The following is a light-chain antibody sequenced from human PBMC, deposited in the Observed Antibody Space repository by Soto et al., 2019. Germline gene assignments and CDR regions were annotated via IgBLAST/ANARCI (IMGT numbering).Light chain of an antibody. CDR3: QQYGSSIT. V-gene: IGKV3-20*01. Sequence: EIVLTQSPGTLSLSPGERATLSCRASQSVSSSYLAWYQQKPGQAPRLLIYGASSRATGIPDRFSGSGSGTDFTHTISRLEPEDFAVYYCQQYGSSITFGGVTKV. J-gene: IGKJ4*01. CDR2: GAS. CDR1: QSVSSSY.